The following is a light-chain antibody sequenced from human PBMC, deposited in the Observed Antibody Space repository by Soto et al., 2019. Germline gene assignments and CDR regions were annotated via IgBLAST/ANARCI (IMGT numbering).Light chain of an antibody. CDR2: RNH. Sequence: QSVLTQSPSASGTPGQRVTISCSASSSNFVSNSVSWYQHVPGTAPKLFISRNHQRPSGVPDRFSGSKSGTSASLAISDLRSEDEADYYCATWDDTLSGPSWVFGGGTKVTVL. CDR1: SSNFVSNS. V-gene: IGLV1-47*01. J-gene: IGLJ3*02. CDR3: ATWDDTLSGPSWV.